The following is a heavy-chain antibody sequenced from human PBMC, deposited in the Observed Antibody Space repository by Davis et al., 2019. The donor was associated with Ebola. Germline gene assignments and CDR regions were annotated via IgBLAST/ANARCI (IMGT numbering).Heavy chain of an antibody. CDR2: INSDGSST. D-gene: IGHD2-2*01. CDR3: ARDLWDVVVPAAIDAYYYGMDV. Sequence: HTGGSLRLSCAASGFTFSSYWMHWVRQAPGKGLVWVSRINSDGSSTSYADSVKGRFTISRDNAKNTLYLQMNSLRAEDTAVYYCARDLWDVVVPAAIDAYYYGMDVWGQGTTVTVSS. CDR1: GFTFSSYW. J-gene: IGHJ6*02. V-gene: IGHV3-74*01.